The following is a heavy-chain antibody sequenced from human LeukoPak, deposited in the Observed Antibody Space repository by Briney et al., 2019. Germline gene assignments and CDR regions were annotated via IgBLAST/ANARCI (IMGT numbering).Heavy chain of an antibody. CDR1: GGSISSYY. CDR3: ARVFVPCSSTSCYPRWWFDP. Sequence: SETLSLTCTVSGGSISSYYWSWIRQPPGKGLEWIGYIYYSGSTNYNPSLKSRVTISVDTSKNQFSLKLSSVTAADTAVYYCARVFVPCSSTSCYPRWWFDPWGQGTLVTVSS. CDR2: IYYSGST. D-gene: IGHD2-2*01. V-gene: IGHV4-59*01. J-gene: IGHJ5*02.